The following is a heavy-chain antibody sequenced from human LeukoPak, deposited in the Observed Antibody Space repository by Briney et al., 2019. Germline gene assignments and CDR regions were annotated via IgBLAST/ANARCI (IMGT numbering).Heavy chain of an antibody. Sequence: GGSLRLSCAASGFTFDDYGMSWVRQAPGKGLEWVSGINWNGGSTGYADSVKGRFTISRDNAKNSLYLQMNSLRAEDTALYHCAREYCSSTSCPGRGNYMDVWGKGTTVTVSS. CDR3: AREYCSSTSCPGRGNYMDV. D-gene: IGHD2-2*01. J-gene: IGHJ6*03. CDR1: GFTFDDYG. CDR2: INWNGGST. V-gene: IGHV3-20*01.